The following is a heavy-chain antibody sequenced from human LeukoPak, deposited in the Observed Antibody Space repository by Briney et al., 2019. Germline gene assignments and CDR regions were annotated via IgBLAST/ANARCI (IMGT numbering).Heavy chain of an antibody. J-gene: IGHJ4*02. V-gene: IGHV4-59*11. CDR2: VFNSERT. CDR1: GVSINSHY. D-gene: IGHD5-18*01. CDR3: ATIKRGSIFGYFDF. Sequence: SETLSLTCSVSGVSINSHYLSWIRQPPGKGLEWMGYVFNSERTKDNPSLKSRATLSADTSKNQLSLRLTSVTAADTAVYYCATIKRGSIFGYFDFWGQGIPVTVSS.